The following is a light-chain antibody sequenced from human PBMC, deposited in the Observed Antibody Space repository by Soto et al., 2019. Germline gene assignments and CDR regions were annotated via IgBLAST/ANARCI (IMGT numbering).Light chain of an antibody. CDR2: WAS. CDR1: QSVLYDSNNKNY. J-gene: IGKJ1*01. V-gene: IGKV4-1*01. Sequence: DIVMTQSPDSLAVSLGERATINCKSSQSVLYDSNNKNYLAWYQQKPGQPPKLLIYWASTRESGVPDRFSGTGSGTDFTLTISSLQPEDFATYYCQQANSFPWTFGQGTKVDI. CDR3: QQANSFPWT.